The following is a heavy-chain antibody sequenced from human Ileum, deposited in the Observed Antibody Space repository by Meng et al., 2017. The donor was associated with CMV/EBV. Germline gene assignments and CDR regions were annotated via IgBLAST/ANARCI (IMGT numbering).Heavy chain of an antibody. CDR3: TRTLFVWSRLDCHYYGMDV. V-gene: IGHV4-34*01. D-gene: IGHD3-3*01. CDR1: GGSFNDYY. CDR2: IGHSGKA. J-gene: IGHJ6*01. Sequence: SQTLSLTCGVDGGSFNDYYWTWVRQSPGMGLEWIGEIGHSGKADYNPSLKSRVTISIDTSKKEFSLKLSSVTAADTAVYYFTRTLFVWSRLDCHYYGMDVWGPGTTVTGSS.